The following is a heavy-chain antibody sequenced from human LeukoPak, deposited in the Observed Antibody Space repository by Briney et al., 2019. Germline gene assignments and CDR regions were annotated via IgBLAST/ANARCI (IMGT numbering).Heavy chain of an antibody. CDR3: TTSGNYFGDY. D-gene: IGHD1-26*01. CDR1: GFTFSTYA. Sequence: PGGSLRLSCAASGFTFSTYAMSWVRQAPGAGLDWVSSITDSGGSTYYADSVKGRFTISRDNSKNTLYLQMNSLRAADTAVYYCTTSGNYFGDYWGQGTPVTASS. CDR2: ITDSGGST. V-gene: IGHV3-23*01. J-gene: IGHJ4*02.